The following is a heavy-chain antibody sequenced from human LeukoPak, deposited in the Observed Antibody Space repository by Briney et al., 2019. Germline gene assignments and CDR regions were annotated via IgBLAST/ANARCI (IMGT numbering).Heavy chain of an antibody. CDR2: INHSGST. J-gene: IGHJ6*02. CDR3: ARGFGVVAPYYYYYYGMDV. D-gene: IGHD3-3*01. CDR1: GGSFSGYY. Sequence: SETLSLTCAVYGGSFSGYYWSWIRQPPGKGLEWIGEINHSGSTNYNPSLKSRVTISVDTSKNQFSLKLSSVTAADTAVYYCARGFGVVAPYYYYYYGMDVWGQGTTVTVSS. V-gene: IGHV4-34*01.